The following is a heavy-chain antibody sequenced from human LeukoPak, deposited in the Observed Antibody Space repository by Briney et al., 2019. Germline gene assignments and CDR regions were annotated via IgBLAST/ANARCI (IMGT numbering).Heavy chain of an antibody. CDR2: ISSTSSII. Sequence: GRSLRLSCAASGFTFSVYSMNWVRQAPGQGLEWVSYISSTSSIIYYADSVKGRFTISRDNAKNSLYLQMNSLRDEDTAVYYCARDLPAAGNDWFDPWGQGTLVTVSS. D-gene: IGHD6-13*01. V-gene: IGHV3-48*02. CDR1: GFTFSVYS. CDR3: ARDLPAAGNDWFDP. J-gene: IGHJ5*02.